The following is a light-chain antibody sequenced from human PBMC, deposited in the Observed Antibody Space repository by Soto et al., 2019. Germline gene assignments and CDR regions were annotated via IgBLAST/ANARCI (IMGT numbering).Light chain of an antibody. Sequence: EIVMTQSPATLSVSPGERATLSCWASQSVSSNLAWYQHKPGQAPRLLIYGASTRPTAIPARFSGSGSGTEHTLTISSLQSEDFAVYYCQQYKNWPITFGGGTKVEIK. J-gene: IGKJ4*01. CDR1: QSVSSN. V-gene: IGKV3-15*01. CDR3: QQYKNWPIT. CDR2: GAS.